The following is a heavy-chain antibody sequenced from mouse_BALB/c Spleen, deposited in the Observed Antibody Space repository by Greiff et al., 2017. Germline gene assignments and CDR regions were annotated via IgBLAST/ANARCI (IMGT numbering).Heavy chain of an antibody. D-gene: IGHD2-12*01. CDR1: GFAFSSYD. V-gene: IGHV5-12-1*01. CDR2: ISSGGGST. J-gene: IGHJ4*01. Sequence: EVQRVESGGGLVKPGGSLKLSCAASGFAFSSYDMSWVRQTPEKRLEWVAYISSGGGSTYYPDTVKGRFTISRDNAKNTLYLQMSSLKSEDTAMYYCARQAYDDYYAMDYWGQGTSVTVSS. CDR3: ARQAYDDYYAMDY.